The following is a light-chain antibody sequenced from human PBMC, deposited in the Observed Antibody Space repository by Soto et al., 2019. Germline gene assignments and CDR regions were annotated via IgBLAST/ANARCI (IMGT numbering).Light chain of an antibody. CDR2: DSS. CDR3: QHRSNCPFT. J-gene: IGKJ3*01. V-gene: IGKV3-11*01. CDR1: QSVGSY. Sequence: EIVLTQSPATLSLSPGESGTLSCRASQSVGSYLAWYQQKPGQAPRLLIYDSSNTAPGIPARFSGRGSGTDFTLTIINVEPEDFAVYYCQHRSNCPFTFGPGTKV.